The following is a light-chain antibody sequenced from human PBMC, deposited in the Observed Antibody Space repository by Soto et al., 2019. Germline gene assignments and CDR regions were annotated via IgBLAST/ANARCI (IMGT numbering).Light chain of an antibody. V-gene: IGKV1-5*01. J-gene: IGKJ1*01. CDR2: DAS. CDR1: QSISSW. Sequence: DIQMTQSPSTLSASVGDRVTITCRASQSISSWLAWYQQKPGKAPKLLIYDASSLESGVPSRFSGSGSGTKFTLSNRSGQPFLFATYYRKNYISKFRPFGHGAKVEIK. CDR3: KNYISKFRP.